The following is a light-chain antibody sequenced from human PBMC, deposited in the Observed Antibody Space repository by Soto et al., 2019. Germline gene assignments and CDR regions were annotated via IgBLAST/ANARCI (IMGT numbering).Light chain of an antibody. V-gene: IGKV1-27*01. Sequence: DIQMTQSPSSLSASIGDRVTITCRASQAISDYLAWYQQKPGNVPKLLIHSASTLQSGVPSRFSGSGSGTHLTLTISSLQPQAVATYYCQMYTGAPWTFGQGTKVAI. CDR3: QMYTGAPWT. J-gene: IGKJ1*01. CDR1: QAISDY. CDR2: SAS.